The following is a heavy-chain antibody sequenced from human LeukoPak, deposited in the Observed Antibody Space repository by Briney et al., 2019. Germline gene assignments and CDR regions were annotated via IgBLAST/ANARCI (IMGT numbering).Heavy chain of an antibody. D-gene: IGHD3-10*01. CDR3: AREEIPSYGSGSNTRHYYGMDV. CDR1: GGSISSGGYS. J-gene: IGHJ6*02. CDR2: IYHSGST. Sequence: PSETLSLTCAVSGGSISSGGYSWSWIRQPPGKGLEWIGYIYHSGSTYYNPSLKSRVTISVDRSKNQFSLKLSSVTAADTAVYYCAREEIPSYGSGSNTRHYYGMDVWGQGTTVTVSS. V-gene: IGHV4-30-2*01.